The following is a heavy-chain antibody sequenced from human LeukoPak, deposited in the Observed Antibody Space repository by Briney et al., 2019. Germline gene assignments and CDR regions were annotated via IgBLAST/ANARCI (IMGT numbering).Heavy chain of an antibody. CDR1: GGTFSSYA. V-gene: IGHV1-69*04. CDR2: IIPILGIA. CDR3: AREAIAAAGTDYFDY. Sequence: ASVKVSCKASGGTFSSYAISWVRQAPGQGLEWMGRIIPILGIANYAQKFQGRVTITADKSTSTAYMELSSLRSEDTAVYYCAREAIAAAGTDYFDYWGQGTLVTVSS. D-gene: IGHD6-13*01. J-gene: IGHJ4*02.